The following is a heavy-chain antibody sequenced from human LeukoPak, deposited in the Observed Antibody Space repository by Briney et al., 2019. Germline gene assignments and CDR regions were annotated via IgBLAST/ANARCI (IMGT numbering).Heavy chain of an antibody. J-gene: IGHJ4*02. V-gene: IGHV4-4*08. D-gene: IGHD1-26*01. Sequence: PSETLSLTCAVYGGSFSDYYWSWIRQPAGKGLEWIGHISSSGNTYYNPSLKSRVTISVDTSKNQFSLKLNSVTAADTAVYYCARDSLGAGTVGATSGYWGQGTLVTVSS. CDR2: ISSSGNT. CDR1: GGSFSDYY. CDR3: ARDSLGAGTVGATSGY.